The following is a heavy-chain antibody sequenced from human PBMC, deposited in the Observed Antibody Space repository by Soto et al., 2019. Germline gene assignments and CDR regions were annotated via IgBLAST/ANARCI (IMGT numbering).Heavy chain of an antibody. J-gene: IGHJ6*02. D-gene: IGHD6-13*01. CDR1: GASISNYF. Sequence: SETLSLTCNVSGASISNYFWNWIRQSPGKGLEWIGYIYYSGSTYYNPSLKSRVTISVDTSKRQFSLKLSSVTAADTAVYYCARRYSSSLDVWGQGTTVTVSS. CDR3: ARRYSSSLDV. V-gene: IGHV4-59*08. CDR2: IYYSGST.